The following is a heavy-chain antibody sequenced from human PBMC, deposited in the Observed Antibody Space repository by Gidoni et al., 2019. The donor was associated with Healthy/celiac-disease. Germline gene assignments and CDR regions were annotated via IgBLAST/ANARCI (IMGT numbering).Heavy chain of an antibody. Sequence: VQLVQSPAEGKKPGASVKVSCTSAGYTFTSYGISWVRQAPGQGLEWMGWSSAYNGNTNYEQKLQGRVTMTTDTSTSTAYMELRSLRSDDTAVYYCARDDKEWELQFDYWGQGTLVTVSS. CDR2: SSAYNGNT. V-gene: IGHV1-18*04. CDR3: ARDDKEWELQFDY. D-gene: IGHD1-26*01. J-gene: IGHJ4*02. CDR1: GYTFTSYG.